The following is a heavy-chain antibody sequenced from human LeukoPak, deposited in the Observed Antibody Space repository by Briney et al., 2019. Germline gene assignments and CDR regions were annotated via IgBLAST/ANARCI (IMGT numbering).Heavy chain of an antibody. D-gene: IGHD5-18*01. Sequence: SVKVSCKASGGTFSSYAISWVRQAPGQGLEWMGGIIPIFGTANYAQKFQGRVTITADESMSTAYMELSSLRSEDTAVYYCAREGDTAINYFDYWGQGTLVTVSS. CDR3: AREGDTAINYFDY. CDR1: GGTFSSYA. V-gene: IGHV1-69*13. J-gene: IGHJ4*02. CDR2: IIPIFGTA.